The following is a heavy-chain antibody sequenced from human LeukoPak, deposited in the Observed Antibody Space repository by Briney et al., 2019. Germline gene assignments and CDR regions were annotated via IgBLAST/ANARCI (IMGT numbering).Heavy chain of an antibody. CDR1: GFIFSNYW. J-gene: IGHJ6*03. Sequence: PGGSLRLSCAASGFIFSNYWMSWVRQAPGKGLEWVANIKQDGSEKYYVDSVKGRFTISRDNSKNTLYLQMNSLRAEDTAVYYCAKRGGDYFSYYYYYMDVWGKGTTVTVSS. CDR2: IKQDGSEK. V-gene: IGHV3-7*03. D-gene: IGHD4-17*01. CDR3: AKRGGDYFSYYYYYMDV.